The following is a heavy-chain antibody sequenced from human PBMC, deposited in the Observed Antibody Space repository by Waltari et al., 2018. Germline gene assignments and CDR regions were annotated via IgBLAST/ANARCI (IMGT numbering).Heavy chain of an antibody. CDR1: GFTFSSYG. D-gene: IGHD3-9*01. J-gene: IGHJ4*02. Sequence: QVQLVESGGGVVQPGRSLRLSCAASGFTFSSYGMRWVRQAPGKGLEWVAVISYDGSNKYYADSVKGRFTISRDNSKNTLYLQMNSLRAEDTAVYYCAKDLRYFDWLLEALYPDYWGQGTLVTVSS. CDR3: AKDLRYFDWLLEALYPDY. CDR2: ISYDGSNK. V-gene: IGHV3-30*18.